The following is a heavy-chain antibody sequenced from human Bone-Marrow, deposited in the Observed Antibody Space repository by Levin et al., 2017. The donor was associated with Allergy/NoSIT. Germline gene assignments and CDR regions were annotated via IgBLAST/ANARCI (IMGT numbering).Heavy chain of an antibody. D-gene: IGHD3-10*01. V-gene: IGHV3-64*01. CDR1: GFTFSSHS. CDR3: ARAGTTVVPTANDY. Sequence: PGESLKISCAASGFTFSSHSMHWVRQAPGKGLEYVSSISSDGGSTLYANSVKGRFTTSRDNSKNTLYLQMGSLRAEDMAVYYCARAGTTVVPTANDYWGQGTLVTVSS. CDR2: ISSDGGST. J-gene: IGHJ4*02.